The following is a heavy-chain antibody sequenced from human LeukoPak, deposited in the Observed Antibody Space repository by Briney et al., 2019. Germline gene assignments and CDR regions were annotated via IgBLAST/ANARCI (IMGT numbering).Heavy chain of an antibody. J-gene: IGHJ4*02. Sequence: ASVMVSCKASGYTFTAYYMHWVRQAPGQGLEWMGWIHPNSGATNYAQKFQGRVTMTRDTSISTAYMVLYSLTSDDTAVYSCARDLDASSSLDYWGQGTLVTVSS. CDR1: GYTFTAYY. D-gene: IGHD6-6*01. V-gene: IGHV1-2*02. CDR3: ARDLDASSSLDY. CDR2: IHPNSGAT.